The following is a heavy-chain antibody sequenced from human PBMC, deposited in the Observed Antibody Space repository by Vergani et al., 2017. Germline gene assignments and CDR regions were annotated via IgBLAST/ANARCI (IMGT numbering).Heavy chain of an antibody. D-gene: IGHD2-2*01. J-gene: IGHJ4*02. Sequence: QVQLVQSGAEVKKPGASVKVSCKASGYTFTGYYMHWVRQAPGQGLEWMGWINPNSGDTNYAQKFQGRVTMTRDTSISTAYMELSRLRSDDTAVYYCARAGYCSSTSCYPRRWGQGTLVTVSS. CDR3: ARAGYCSSTSCYPRR. CDR1: GYTFTGYY. CDR2: INPNSGDT. V-gene: IGHV1-2*02.